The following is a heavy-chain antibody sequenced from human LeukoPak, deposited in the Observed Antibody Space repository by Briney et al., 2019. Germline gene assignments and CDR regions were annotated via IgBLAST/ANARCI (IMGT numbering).Heavy chain of an antibody. V-gene: IGHV3-7*01. D-gene: IGHD3-9*01. CDR3: ARDRPSIRYFDWLYAFDI. J-gene: IGHJ3*02. Sequence: GGSLRLTCAASGFTFGRHWMSWVRQAPGKGLEWVAHMNQGGSETTNVDSVKGRFTISRDDAKNLVFLQMNSLRVEDTAVYYCARDRPSIRYFDWLYAFDIWGQGTMVTVSS. CDR2: MNQGGSET. CDR1: GFTFGRHW.